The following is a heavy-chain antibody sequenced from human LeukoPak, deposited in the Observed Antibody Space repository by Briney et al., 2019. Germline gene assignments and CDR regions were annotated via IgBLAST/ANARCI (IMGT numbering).Heavy chain of an antibody. J-gene: IGHJ4*02. CDR2: INHSGST. CDR3: ARQGYSSGFYYFDY. CDR1: GGSFSGYY. D-gene: IGHD6-19*01. V-gene: IGHV4-34*01. Sequence: PSETLSLTCAVYGGSFSGYYWSWIRQPPGKGLEWIGEINHSGSTNYNPSLKSRVTISVDTSKNQFSLKLSSVTAADTAVYYCARQGYSSGFYYFDYWGQGTLVTVPS.